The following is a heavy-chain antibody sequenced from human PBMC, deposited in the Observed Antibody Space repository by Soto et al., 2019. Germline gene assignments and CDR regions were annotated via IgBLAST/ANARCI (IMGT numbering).Heavy chain of an antibody. Sequence: EVQLLESGGGFVQPGWPLRLSCESSGFTFRNFAMSWVRQAPGQGLEWVSSILGSGDSTYYADSVKGRFSISRDNSKNTLYLQMNSLRAEDTAIYYCAKDNPVGATPGWFDSWGQGTLVIVSS. CDR2: ILGSGDST. CDR1: GFTFRNFA. V-gene: IGHV3-23*01. J-gene: IGHJ5*01. CDR3: AKDNPVGATPGWFDS. D-gene: IGHD1-26*01.